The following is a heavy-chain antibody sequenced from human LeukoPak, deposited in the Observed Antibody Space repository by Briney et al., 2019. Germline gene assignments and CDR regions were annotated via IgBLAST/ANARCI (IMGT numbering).Heavy chain of an antibody. CDR1: GFTFSSYA. D-gene: IGHD3-10*01. CDR3: AKSNYYGSERDAFDI. V-gene: IGHV3-23*01. Sequence: PGGSLRLSCAASGFTFSSYAMSWVRQAPGKGLEWVSAISGSGGSTYYADSVKGRLTISRDNSKNTLYLQMNSLRAEDTAVYYCAKSNYYGSERDAFDIWGQGTMVTVSS. CDR2: ISGSGGST. J-gene: IGHJ3*02.